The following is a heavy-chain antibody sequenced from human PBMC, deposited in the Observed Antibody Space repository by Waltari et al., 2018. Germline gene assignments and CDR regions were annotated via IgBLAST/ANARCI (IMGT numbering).Heavy chain of an antibody. D-gene: IGHD1-26*01. J-gene: IGHJ6*03. CDR2: ITASGDST. Sequence: EVQLVESGGGLEQPGGSLTLSCAASGFSFTSYAMNWVRQAPGTGPEWVSAITASGDSTYHADSVKGRFTTSRDNSKNTLYLQMNSLRAEDTAVYYCAKREPTPTGSGYMDVWGKGTTVTVSS. CDR1: GFSFTSYA. V-gene: IGHV3-23*04. CDR3: AKREPTPTGSGYMDV.